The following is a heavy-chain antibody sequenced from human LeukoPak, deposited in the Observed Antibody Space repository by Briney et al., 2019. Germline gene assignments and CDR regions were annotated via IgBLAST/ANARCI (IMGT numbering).Heavy chain of an antibody. CDR3: TTGPLNTENGVFDY. CDR1: GFTVSSNY. CDR2: IYSDANT. D-gene: IGHD1/OR15-1a*01. Sequence: GGSLRLSCAASGFTVSSNYMSWVRQAPGKGLEWVSVIYSDANTYYADSVKDRFTISRDNSKNTLYLQMNSLRAEDTAVYYCTTGPLNTENGVFDYWGQGTLVTVSS. J-gene: IGHJ4*02. V-gene: IGHV3-66*01.